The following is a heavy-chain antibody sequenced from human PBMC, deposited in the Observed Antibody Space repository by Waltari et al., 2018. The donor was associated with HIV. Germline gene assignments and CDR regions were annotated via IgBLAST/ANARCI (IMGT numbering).Heavy chain of an antibody. V-gene: IGHV3-21*01. J-gene: IGHJ5*02. CDR2: ISSSGTFT. CDR3: ARDSRDNSWSLNFFDP. Sequence: EVQLVESGGGPVKPGGSLRLSCRASGSTFNSYRLTWVRQAPGKGLEWISSISSSGTFTHYADSVKGRFTISRDNANKSVYLQMNSLRAEDTAVYYCARDSRDNSWSLNFFDPWGQGTLVTVSS. CDR1: GSTFNSYR. D-gene: IGHD6-13*01.